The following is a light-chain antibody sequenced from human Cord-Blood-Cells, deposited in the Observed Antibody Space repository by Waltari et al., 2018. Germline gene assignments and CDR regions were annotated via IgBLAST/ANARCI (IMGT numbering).Light chain of an antibody. CDR2: GAS. J-gene: IGKJ2*01. Sequence: EIVMTQSPATLSVSPGERATLSCRASQSVSSNLAWYQQKPGQAPRLLIYGASTRATGIPARFSGSVSGTEFTLTISSLQSEDFAVYYCQQYNNWPYTFDQGTKLEIK. V-gene: IGKV3-15*01. CDR3: QQYNNWPYT. CDR1: QSVSSN.